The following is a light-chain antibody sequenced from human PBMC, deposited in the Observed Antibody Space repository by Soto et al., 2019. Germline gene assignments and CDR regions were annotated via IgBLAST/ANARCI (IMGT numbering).Light chain of an antibody. J-gene: IGLJ1*01. V-gene: IGLV2-11*01. CDR3: QSYDSSLSRYV. CDR2: DVS. Sequence: QSVLTQPRSVSGSPGQSVTISCTGTSSDVGGYNYVSWYQQYSGKAPKLVIYDVSKRPSGVPDRFSGSKSDNTASLTISGLQAEDEADYYCQSYDSSLSRYVFGTGTKLTVL. CDR1: SSDVGGYNY.